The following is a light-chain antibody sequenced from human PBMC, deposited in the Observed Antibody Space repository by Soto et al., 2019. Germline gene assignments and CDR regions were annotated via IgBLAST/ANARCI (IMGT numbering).Light chain of an antibody. Sequence: IVLAQSPGTLSLSPGERATLSCRASQSVSSNYLAWYQQKPGQAPRLLIFGASSRATGIPDRFSGSGSGTEFTLTISSLQSEDFAVYYCQQYNNWPFITFGQGTRLEIK. CDR3: QQYNNWPFIT. CDR2: GAS. J-gene: IGKJ5*01. CDR1: QSVSSN. V-gene: IGKV3D-15*01.